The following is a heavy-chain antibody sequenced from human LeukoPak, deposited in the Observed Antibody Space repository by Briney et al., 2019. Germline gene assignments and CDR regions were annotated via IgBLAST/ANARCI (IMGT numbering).Heavy chain of an antibody. CDR2: IYHSGST. V-gene: IGHV4-30-2*01. D-gene: IGHD3-16*01. CDR1: GGSISSGGYS. Sequence: PSETLSLTCAVSGGSISSGGYSWSWIRQPPGKGLEWIGYIYHSGSTYYNPSLKSRVTISVDRSKNQFSLKLSSVTAADTAVYYCARAYVGYYYYMDVWGKGTTVTVSS. J-gene: IGHJ6*03. CDR3: ARAYVGYYYYMDV.